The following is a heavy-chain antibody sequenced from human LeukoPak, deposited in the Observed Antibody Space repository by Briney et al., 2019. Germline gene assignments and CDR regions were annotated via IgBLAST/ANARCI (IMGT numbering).Heavy chain of an antibody. J-gene: IGHJ3*02. CDR3: ARDFYPYSSGLYDAFDI. V-gene: IGHV1-18*04. Sequence: ASVKVSCKASGYTFTSYGISWVRQAPGQGLEWMGWISAYNGNTNYAQKLQGRVTMTTDTSTSTAYMELRSLRSDDTAVYYCARDFYPYSSGLYDAFDIWGQGTMVTVSS. CDR2: ISAYNGNT. D-gene: IGHD6-19*01. CDR1: GYTFTSYG.